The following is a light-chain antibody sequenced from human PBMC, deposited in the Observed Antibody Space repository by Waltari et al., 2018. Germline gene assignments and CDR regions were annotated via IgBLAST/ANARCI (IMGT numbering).Light chain of an antibody. CDR2: DAS. J-gene: IGKJ3*01. CDR1: QGINKE. V-gene: IGKV1-27*01. Sequence: DIQMTQSPSSLSASVGDRVTVTCRASQGINKELSWYQQKPGKAPTLLIYDASSLQTGVSSPFSCSGSVTDFTLTISSLQPEDVATYYCQQDYTTPFTFGPGTKLDIK. CDR3: QQDYTTPFT.